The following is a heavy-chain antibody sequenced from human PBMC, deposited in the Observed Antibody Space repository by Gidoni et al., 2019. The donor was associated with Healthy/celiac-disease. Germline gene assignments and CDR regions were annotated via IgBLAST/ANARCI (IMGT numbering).Heavy chain of an antibody. J-gene: IGHJ4*02. V-gene: IGHV3-9*01. Sequence: EVQLVESGGGLVQPGRSLRLSCAASGFTFDDYARHWVRQAPGKGLEWVSGISWNSGSIGYADSVKGRFTISRDNAKNSLYLQMNSLRAEDTALYYCAKGDSSGYFLNYWGQGTLVTVSS. CDR2: ISWNSGSI. CDR1: GFTFDDYA. CDR3: AKGDSSGYFLNY. D-gene: IGHD3-22*01.